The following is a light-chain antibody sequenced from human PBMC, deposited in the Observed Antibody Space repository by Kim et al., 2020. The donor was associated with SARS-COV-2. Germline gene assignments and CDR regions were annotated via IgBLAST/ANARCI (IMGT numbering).Light chain of an antibody. V-gene: IGKV4-1*01. CDR2: WAS. CDR1: QNVLFSDNNKNY. J-gene: IGKJ4*01. Sequence: ATINCKSSQNVLFSDNNKNYLAWYRQKPGQPPKLLIYWASIRESGVSDRFSGSGSGTDFTLTISSLQAEDVAVYYCQQHYHIPLTFGGGTKVEIK. CDR3: QQHYHIPLT.